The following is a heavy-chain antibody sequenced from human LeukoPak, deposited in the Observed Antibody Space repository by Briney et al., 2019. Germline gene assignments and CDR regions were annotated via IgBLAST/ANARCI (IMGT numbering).Heavy chain of an antibody. CDR1: GFTFSSYW. V-gene: IGHV3-7*01. Sequence: PGGSLRLSCAASGFTFSSYWMSWVRQAPGKGLEWVANIKQDGSEKYYVDSVKGRFTISRDNSKNTLYLQMNSLRAEDTAVYYCAISDGYNPGDYWGQGTLVTVSS. CDR3: AISDGYNPGDY. J-gene: IGHJ4*02. CDR2: IKQDGSEK. D-gene: IGHD5-24*01.